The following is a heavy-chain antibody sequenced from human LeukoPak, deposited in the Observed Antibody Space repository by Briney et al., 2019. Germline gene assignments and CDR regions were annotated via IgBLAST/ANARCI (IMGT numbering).Heavy chain of an antibody. Sequence: GGSLRLSCAASGFTFDDYGMGWVRQAPGKGLEWVSGINWNGGSTGYADSVKGRFTISRDNAKNSLYLQMNSLRAEDTALYHCARGGLASAFDIWGQGTMVTVSS. V-gene: IGHV3-20*01. CDR2: INWNGGST. CDR1: GFTFDDYG. J-gene: IGHJ3*02. CDR3: ARGGLASAFDI.